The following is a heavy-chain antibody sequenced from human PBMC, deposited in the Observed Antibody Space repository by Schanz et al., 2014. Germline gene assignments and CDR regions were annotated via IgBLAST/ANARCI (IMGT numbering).Heavy chain of an antibody. CDR2: INSVGSNT. CDR1: GFTFSSHW. V-gene: IGHV3-74*01. D-gene: IGHD6-13*01. Sequence: EVQLVQSGGGLVQPGGSLRLSCAASGFTFSSHWMHWVRQDPGKGLVWVARINSVGSNTDYADSVTGRFTISRDNAKRSLFLQMNSLRVEDTAVYFCVSKTGSPNSWGQGTLVTVSS. J-gene: IGHJ4*02. CDR3: VSKTGSPNS.